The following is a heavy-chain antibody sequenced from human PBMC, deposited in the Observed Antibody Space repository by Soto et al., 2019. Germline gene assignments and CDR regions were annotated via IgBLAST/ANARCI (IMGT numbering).Heavy chain of an antibody. CDR3: AKELGYCSGGSCLKIYGMDV. CDR1: GFTFSSDA. J-gene: IGHJ6*02. CDR2: ISGSGGST. D-gene: IGHD2-15*01. Sequence: PGGSLRLSCAASGFTFSSDAMSWVRQAPGKGLEWVSAISGSGGSTYYADSVKGRFTISRDNSKNTLYLQMNSLRAEDTAVYYCAKELGYCSGGSCLKIYGMDVWGQGTTVTVSS. V-gene: IGHV3-23*01.